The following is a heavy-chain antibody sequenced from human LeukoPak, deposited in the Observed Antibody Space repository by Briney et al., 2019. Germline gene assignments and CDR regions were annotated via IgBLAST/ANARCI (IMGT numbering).Heavy chain of an antibody. CDR3: ARNQRNYPGYYYYYGMDV. CDR2: IYYSGST. CDR1: GGSISSYY. J-gene: IGHJ6*02. D-gene: IGHD4-11*01. Sequence: SETLSLTCTVSGGSISSYYWSWIRQPPGKGLEWIGYIYYSGSTNYNPSLKSRVTISVDTSKNQFSLKPSSVTAADTAVYYCARNQRNYPGYYYYYGMDVWGQGTTVTVSS. V-gene: IGHV4-59*01.